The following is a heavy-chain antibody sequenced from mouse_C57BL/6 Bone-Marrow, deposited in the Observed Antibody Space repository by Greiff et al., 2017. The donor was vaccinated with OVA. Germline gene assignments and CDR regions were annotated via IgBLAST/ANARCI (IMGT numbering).Heavy chain of an antibody. CDR2: IDPETGGT. CDR1: GYTFTDYE. J-gene: IGHJ1*03. Sequence: QVQLQQSGAELVRPGASVTLSCKASGYTFTDYEMHWVKQTPVHGLEWIGAIDPETGGTAYNQKFKGKAILTADKSSSTAYMGLRSLTSEDSAVYYCTKGSSSSCFDVWGTGTTVTVSS. D-gene: IGHD1-1*01. V-gene: IGHV1-15*01. CDR3: TKGSSSSCFDV.